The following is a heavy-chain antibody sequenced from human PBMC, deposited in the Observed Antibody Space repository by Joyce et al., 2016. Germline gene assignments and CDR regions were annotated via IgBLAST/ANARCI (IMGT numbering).Heavy chain of an antibody. Sequence: QVQLVQSGAEVKKPGSSVKVSCKASGGTISRNTLFWVRQAPGQGLEWMGRLIPMFGITNYAQNFQGRVTITADTSTNTAYMELSSLRYDDTAVYYCASALEAGASYIHFWGQGTLVTVSS. J-gene: IGHJ4*02. CDR2: LIPMFGIT. D-gene: IGHD1-26*01. CDR3: ASALEAGASYIHF. CDR1: GGTISRNT. V-gene: IGHV1-69*02.